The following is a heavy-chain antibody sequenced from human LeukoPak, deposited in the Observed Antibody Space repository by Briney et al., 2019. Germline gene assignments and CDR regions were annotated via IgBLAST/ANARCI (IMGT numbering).Heavy chain of an antibody. CDR2: ISAYNGNT. J-gene: IGHJ4*02. V-gene: IGHV1-18*01. CDR3: ARDLATHYYDSSGYIPSDY. D-gene: IGHD3-22*01. CDR1: GYTFTSYG. Sequence: GASVKVSCKASGYTFTSYGISWVRQAPGQGLEWMGWISAYNGNTNYAQKLQGRVTMTTDTSTSAAYMELRSLRSDDTAVYYCARDLATHYYDSSGYIPSDYWGQGTLVTVSS.